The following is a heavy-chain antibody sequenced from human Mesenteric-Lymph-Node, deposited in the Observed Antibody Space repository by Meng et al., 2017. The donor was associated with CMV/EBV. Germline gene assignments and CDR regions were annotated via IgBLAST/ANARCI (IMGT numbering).Heavy chain of an antibody. CDR3: AKTPAVAAVDYFDY. J-gene: IGHJ4*02. CDR2: ISGSGGST. CDR1: GFTFSSYA. D-gene: IGHD6-19*01. V-gene: IGHV3-23*01. Sequence: SGFTFSSYAMSWVRQAPGKGLEWVSGISGSGGSTYYADSVKGRFTISRDNSKNTLYLQMNSLRAEDTAVYYCAKTPAVAAVDYFDYWGQGTLVTVSS.